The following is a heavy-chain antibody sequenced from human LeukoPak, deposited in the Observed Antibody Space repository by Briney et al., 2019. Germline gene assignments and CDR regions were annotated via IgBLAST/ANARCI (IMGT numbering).Heavy chain of an antibody. CDR1: GASINTYF. V-gene: IGHV4-4*07. CDR2: IHSSGTT. CDR3: ARDTEMALYY. D-gene: IGHD5-24*01. Sequence: SETLSLTCTVSGASINTYFWSWFRQPAGKGLEWIGCIHSSGTTNYNPALKGRVSMSMDMSKNQFSLRLNSLTAADTAVYYCARDTEMALYYWGQGTLLTVSS. J-gene: IGHJ4*02.